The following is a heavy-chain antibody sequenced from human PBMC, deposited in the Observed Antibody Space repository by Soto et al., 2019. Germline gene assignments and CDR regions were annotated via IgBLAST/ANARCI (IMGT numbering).Heavy chain of an antibody. Sequence: QVQLVQSGAEVKKPGASVKVSCKASGYSFTSYGISWVRQAPGQGLEWMGWISAYNGNRKYAQKFQGRVTMTTDTATSTASMELRSLRSDETAVYYCARDLGGFPDYWGQGTRVTVSS. D-gene: IGHD5-12*01. V-gene: IGHV1-18*01. CDR2: ISAYNGNR. CDR3: ARDLGGFPDY. CDR1: GYSFTSYG. J-gene: IGHJ4*02.